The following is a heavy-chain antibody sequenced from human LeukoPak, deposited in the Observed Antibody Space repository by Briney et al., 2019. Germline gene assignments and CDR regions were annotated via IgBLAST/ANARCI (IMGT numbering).Heavy chain of an antibody. CDR1: GYTFTSYA. Sequence: ASVKVSCKASGYTFTSYAMNWVRQAPGQGLEWMGWINTNTGNPTYAQGFTGRFVFSLDTSVSTAYLQISSLKAEDTAVYYCAKDYYSHAVYYMDVWGKGTTVTVSS. V-gene: IGHV7-4-1*02. J-gene: IGHJ6*03. CDR2: INTNTGNP. CDR3: AKDYYSHAVYYMDV. D-gene: IGHD5-18*01.